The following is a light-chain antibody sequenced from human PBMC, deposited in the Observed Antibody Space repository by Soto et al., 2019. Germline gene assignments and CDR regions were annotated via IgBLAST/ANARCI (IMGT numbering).Light chain of an antibody. CDR1: SSDVGAYIY. Sequence: QSALTQPASVSGSPGQSITISCGGTSSDVGAYIYVSWYQQYPGKAPKLIIYEVNNRPSGVSGRFSGSKSDTTAYLTISVLQAEDEADYYCSSYSDSDTKVFGTGTKVTVL. CDR3: SSYSDSDTKV. J-gene: IGLJ1*01. CDR2: EVN. V-gene: IGLV2-14*03.